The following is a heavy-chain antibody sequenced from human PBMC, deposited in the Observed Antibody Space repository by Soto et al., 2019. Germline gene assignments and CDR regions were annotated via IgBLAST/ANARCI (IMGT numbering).Heavy chain of an antibody. J-gene: IGHJ6*03. Sequence: SETLSLTCAVYGGSFSGYYWSWIRQPPGKGLEWIGEINHSGSTNYNPSLKSRVTISVDTSKNQFSLKLSSVTAADTAVYYCARVARGTVTTLRYYYYMDVWGKGTTDTVSS. CDR3: ARVARGTVTTLRYYYYMDV. V-gene: IGHV4-34*01. CDR2: INHSGST. D-gene: IGHD4-17*01. CDR1: GGSFSGYY.